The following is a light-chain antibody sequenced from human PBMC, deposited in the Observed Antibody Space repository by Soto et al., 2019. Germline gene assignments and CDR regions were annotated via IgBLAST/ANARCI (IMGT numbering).Light chain of an antibody. CDR2: DVS. Sequence: QSVLTQPRSVSGSPGQSVTISCTGTSSDVGGYNYVSWYQQHPGKAPKLMIYDVSNRPSGVPDRFSGSKSGNTASLTISGLRAEDEADYYCCSYAGSYTWVFGGGTKLTVL. V-gene: IGLV2-11*01. CDR3: CSYAGSYTWV. CDR1: SSDVGGYNY. J-gene: IGLJ3*02.